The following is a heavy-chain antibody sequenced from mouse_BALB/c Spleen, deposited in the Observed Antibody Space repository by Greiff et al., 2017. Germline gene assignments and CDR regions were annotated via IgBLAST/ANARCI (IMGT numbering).Heavy chain of an antibody. Sequence: VQLQQPGAELVKPGASVKLSCKASGYTFTSYWMHWVKQRPGQGLEWIGEINPSNGRTNYNEKFKSKATLTVDKSSSTAYMQLSSLTSEDSAVYYCARGYGSSLFDYWGQGTTLTVSS. J-gene: IGHJ2*01. CDR3: ARGYGSSLFDY. CDR1: GYTFTSYW. D-gene: IGHD1-1*01. V-gene: IGHV1S81*02. CDR2: INPSNGRT.